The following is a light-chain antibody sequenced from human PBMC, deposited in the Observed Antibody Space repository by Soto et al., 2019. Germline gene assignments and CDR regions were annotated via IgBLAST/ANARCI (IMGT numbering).Light chain of an antibody. CDR3: SSYAGSNTDVV. CDR2: EVT. Sequence: QSALTQPPSASGSPGQSVTISCTGTSSDVGGYDYVSWYQQHPGKAPKLMIYEVTKRASGVPDRFSGSKSGNTASLTVSGLQVEDEADYYCSSYAGSNTDVVFGGGTQLTVL. CDR1: SSDVGGYDY. V-gene: IGLV2-8*01. J-gene: IGLJ2*01.